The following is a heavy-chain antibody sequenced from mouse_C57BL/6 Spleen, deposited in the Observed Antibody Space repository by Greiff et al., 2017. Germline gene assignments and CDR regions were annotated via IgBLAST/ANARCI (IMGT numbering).Heavy chain of an antibody. D-gene: IGHD2-5*01. Sequence: EVQLVESGPELVKPGASVKMSCKASGYTFTDYNMHWVKQSHGKSLEWIGYINPNNGGTSYNQKFKGKATLTVNKSSSTAYMELRSLTSEDSAVYYCARYYYSNGAIDYWGQGTSVTVSS. CDR1: GYTFTDYN. V-gene: IGHV1-22*01. CDR2: INPNNGGT. J-gene: IGHJ4*01. CDR3: ARYYYSNGAIDY.